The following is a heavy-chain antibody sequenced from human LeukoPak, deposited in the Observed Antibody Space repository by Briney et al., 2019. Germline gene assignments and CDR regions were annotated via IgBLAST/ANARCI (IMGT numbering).Heavy chain of an antibody. CDR3: ARDYYDSSGYSKYYYYYYMDV. Sequence: SETLSLTCTVSGGSISSYYWSWIRQPAGKGLEWIGRIYTSGSANYNPSLKSRVTMSVDTSKNQCSLKLSSVTAADTAVYYCARDYYDSSGYSKYYYYYYMDVWGKGTTVTVSS. D-gene: IGHD3-22*01. V-gene: IGHV4-4*07. J-gene: IGHJ6*03. CDR1: GGSISSYY. CDR2: IYTSGSA.